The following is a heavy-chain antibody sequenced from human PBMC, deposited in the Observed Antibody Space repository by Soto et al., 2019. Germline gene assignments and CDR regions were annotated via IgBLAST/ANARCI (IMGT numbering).Heavy chain of an antibody. V-gene: IGHV1-46*01. J-gene: IGHJ4*02. CDR1: GYTFTSYY. CDR3: ARGYSGSYFGY. CDR2: INPSGGST. Sequence: QVQLVQSGAEVKKPGASVKVSCKASGYTFTSYYMHWVRQAPGQGLEWMGIINPSGGSTSYAQKFQGXXTXTTXTSTSTVYMELSSLRSEDTAVYSCARGYSGSYFGYWGQGTLVTVSS. D-gene: IGHD1-26*01.